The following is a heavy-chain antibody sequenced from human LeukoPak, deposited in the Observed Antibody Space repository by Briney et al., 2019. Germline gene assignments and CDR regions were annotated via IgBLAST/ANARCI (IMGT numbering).Heavy chain of an antibody. V-gene: IGHV3-30*01. J-gene: IGHJ4*02. D-gene: IGHD1-26*01. CDR3: ARGLYGSPGDY. Sequence: DSVKGRFTISRDNSKNTLYLQMNSLRAEDTAVYYCARGLYGSPGDYWGQGALVTVSS.